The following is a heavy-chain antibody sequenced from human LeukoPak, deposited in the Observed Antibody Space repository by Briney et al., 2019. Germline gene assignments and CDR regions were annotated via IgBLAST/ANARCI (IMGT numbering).Heavy chain of an antibody. J-gene: IGHJ5*02. Sequence: GGSLRLSCAASGFTFSGSAMHWVGQASGKGLEWVGRIRSKANSYATAYAASVKGRFTISRDDSKNTAYLQMNSLKTEDTAVYYCTRTGVVGSSWAFGFDPWGQGTLVTVSS. D-gene: IGHD6-13*01. CDR1: GFTFSGSA. V-gene: IGHV3-73*01. CDR3: TRTGVVGSSWAFGFDP. CDR2: IRSKANSYAT.